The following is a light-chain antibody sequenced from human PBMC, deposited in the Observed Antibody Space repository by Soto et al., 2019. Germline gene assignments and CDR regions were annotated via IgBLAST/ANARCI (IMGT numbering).Light chain of an antibody. V-gene: IGKV1-9*01. CDR3: QQLNSFPIP. CDR1: QGISSF. Sequence: IQLTQSPSSLSASVGDRVTITCRASQGISSFLAWYQQKPGKAPKLLIYGASTLQSGVPSRFSGSASRTDITLPICSLQPEDCATYYCQQLNSFPIPFGPGTKVDIK. CDR2: GAS. J-gene: IGKJ3*01.